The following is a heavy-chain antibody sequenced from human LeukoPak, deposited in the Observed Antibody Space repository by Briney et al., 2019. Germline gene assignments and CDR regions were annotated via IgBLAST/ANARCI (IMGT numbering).Heavy chain of an antibody. J-gene: IGHJ5*02. Sequence: PSETLSLTCTVSGGSISSSSYYWGWIRQPPGKGLEWIGSIYYSGSTYYNPSLKSRVTISVDTSKNQFSLKLSSVTAADTAVYYCAHGYCSSTSCYENWFDPWGQGTLVTVSS. V-gene: IGHV4-39*01. CDR3: AHGYCSSTSCYENWFDP. D-gene: IGHD2-2*03. CDR1: GGSISSSSYY. CDR2: IYYSGST.